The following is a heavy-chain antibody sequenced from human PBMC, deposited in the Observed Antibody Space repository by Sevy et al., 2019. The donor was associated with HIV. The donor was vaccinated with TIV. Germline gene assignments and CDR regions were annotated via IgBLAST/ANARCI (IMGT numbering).Heavy chain of an antibody. CDR3: AREHHHSHSTIFGVVISGYFDY. CDR2: ISYDGSNK. Sequence: GGSLRLSCAASGFTFSSYAMHWVRQAPGKGLEWVAVISYDGSNKYYADSVKGRFTISRDNSKNTLYLQMNSLRAEDTAVYYCAREHHHSHSTIFGVVISGYFDYWGQGTLVTVSS. J-gene: IGHJ4*02. V-gene: IGHV3-30-3*01. D-gene: IGHD3-3*01. CDR1: GFTFSSYA.